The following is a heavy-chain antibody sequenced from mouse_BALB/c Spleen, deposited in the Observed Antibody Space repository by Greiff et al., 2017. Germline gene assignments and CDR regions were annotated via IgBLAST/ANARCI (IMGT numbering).Heavy chain of an antibody. CDR2: ISYSGST. CDR3: AREGYGNYEGY. Sequence: EVKLQESGPGLVKPSQSLSLTCTVTGYSITSDYAWNWIRQFPGNKLEWMGYISYSGSTSYNPSLKSRISITRDTSKNQFFLQLNSVTTEDTATYYCAREGYGNYEGYWGQGTTLTVSS. D-gene: IGHD2-1*01. J-gene: IGHJ2*01. V-gene: IGHV3-2*02. CDR1: GYSITSDYA.